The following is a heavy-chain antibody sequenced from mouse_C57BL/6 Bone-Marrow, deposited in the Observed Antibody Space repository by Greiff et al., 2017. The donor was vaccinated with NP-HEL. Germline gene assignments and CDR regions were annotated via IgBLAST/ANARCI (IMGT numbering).Heavy chain of an antibody. CDR1: GYTFTSYG. CDR3: AREYDYDGFAY. Sequence: VQLQQSGAELARPGASVKLSCKASGYTFTSYGISWVKQRTGQGLEWIGEIYPRSGNTYYNEKFKGKATLTADKSSSTAYMELRSLTSEDSAVYFCAREYDYDGFAYWGQGTLVTVSA. V-gene: IGHV1-81*01. J-gene: IGHJ3*01. CDR2: IYPRSGNT. D-gene: IGHD2-4*01.